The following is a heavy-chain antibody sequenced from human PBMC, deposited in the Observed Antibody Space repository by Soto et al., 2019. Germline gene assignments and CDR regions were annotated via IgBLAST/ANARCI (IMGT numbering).Heavy chain of an antibody. V-gene: IGHV1-3*01. D-gene: IGHD3-22*01. J-gene: IGHJ3*02. CDR1: GYTFTSYA. CDR2: INAGNGNT. Sequence: QVQLVQSGAEVKKPGASVKVSCKASGYTFTSYAMHWVRQAPGQRLEWMGWINAGNGNTKYSQKFQGRVTITRDTSASTAYMELSSLRSEDTAVYYCARVGTMIVVLSTHDAFDIWGQGTMVTVSS. CDR3: ARVGTMIVVLSTHDAFDI.